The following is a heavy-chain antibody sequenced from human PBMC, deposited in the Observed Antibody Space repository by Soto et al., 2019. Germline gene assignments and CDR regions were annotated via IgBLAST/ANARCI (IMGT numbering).Heavy chain of an antibody. Sequence: QVQLVQSGAEVKKPGASVKVSCKASGYTFTSYGISWVRQAPGQGLEWMGWISAYNGNTKYAQKRQGRVTMTTDTPTSTAYRELRSLRSDDTAVYYCARSIAAAVDVDYWGQGTLVTVSS. CDR3: ARSIAAAVDVDY. J-gene: IGHJ4*02. CDR1: GYTFTSYG. CDR2: ISAYNGNT. D-gene: IGHD6-13*01. V-gene: IGHV1-18*01.